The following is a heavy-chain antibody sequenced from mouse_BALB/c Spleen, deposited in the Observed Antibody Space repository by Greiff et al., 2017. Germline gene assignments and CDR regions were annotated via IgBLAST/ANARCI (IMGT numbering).Heavy chain of an antibody. V-gene: IGHV2-6-7*01. D-gene: IGHD2-12*01. J-gene: IGHJ4*01. CDR1: GFSLTSSG. CDR2: IWGDGST. CDR3: ARDPYHMGDY. Sequence: VQLQQSGPGLVQPSQSLSITCTVSGFSLTSSGVNWVRQPPGKGLEWLGMIWGDGSTDYNSALKSRLSISKDNSKSQVFLKMNSLQTDDTARYYCARDPYHMGDYWGQGTSVTVSS.